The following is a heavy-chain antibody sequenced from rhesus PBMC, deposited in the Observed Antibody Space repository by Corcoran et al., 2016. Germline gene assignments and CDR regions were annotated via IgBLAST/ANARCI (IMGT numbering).Heavy chain of an antibody. D-gene: IGHD1-20*01. CDR3: TRLSWNNGFDY. CDR1: GYPFTSSY. CDR2: INPNNGNT. V-gene: IGHV1S9*01. J-gene: IGHJ4*01. Sequence: QVQLVQSGAEVNKPGASVKPSLTASGYPFTSSYLHCVIQATGQGLELMGWINPNNGNTGYAQKVQGRDTMTRDTSTSTAYMELSSLRSEDTAVYYCTRLSWNNGFDYWGQGVLVTVSS.